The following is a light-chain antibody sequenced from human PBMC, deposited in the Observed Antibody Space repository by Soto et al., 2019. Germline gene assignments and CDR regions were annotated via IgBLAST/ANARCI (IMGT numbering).Light chain of an antibody. V-gene: IGLV1-47*01. CDR1: SSNIGGNF. CDR3: ASWGDILTGFV. J-gene: IGLJ2*01. Sequence: QPALIQPPSASGTPGETVTISCSRSSSNIGGNFVSWFLLLPGSARKLLVYRNDQWPSGVPGRFCGSKCGTSASLSINGLRYEDKADYYSASWGDILTGFVFAGGTKVTV. CDR2: RND.